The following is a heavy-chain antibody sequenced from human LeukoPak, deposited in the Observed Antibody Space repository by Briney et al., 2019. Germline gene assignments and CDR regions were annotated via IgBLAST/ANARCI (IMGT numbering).Heavy chain of an antibody. CDR3: ATRKLGNDY. Sequence: SETLSLTCAVYGGSFSGYYWSWIRQPPGKGLEWIGEIIHSGRTNYNPSLKSRVTISADTSKNQFSLKLYSVTAADTAVYYCATRKLGNDYWGQGTLVTVSS. CDR2: IIHSGRT. CDR1: GGSFSGYY. V-gene: IGHV4-34*12. D-gene: IGHD7-27*01. J-gene: IGHJ4*02.